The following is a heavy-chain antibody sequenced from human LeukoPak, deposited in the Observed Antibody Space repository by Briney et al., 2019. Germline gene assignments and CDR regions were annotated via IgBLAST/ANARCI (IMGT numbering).Heavy chain of an antibody. D-gene: IGHD2-2*01. CDR1: GFTFSSYA. V-gene: IGHV3-30*04. Sequence: QAGGSLRLSCAASGFTFSSYAMHWVRQALGKGLEGVAVISYDGSNKYYADSVKGRFTISRDNSKNTLYLQMNSLRAEDTAVYYCARDWKRVPAALVYYGMDVWGKGTTVTVSS. CDR2: ISYDGSNK. CDR3: ARDWKRVPAALVYYGMDV. J-gene: IGHJ6*04.